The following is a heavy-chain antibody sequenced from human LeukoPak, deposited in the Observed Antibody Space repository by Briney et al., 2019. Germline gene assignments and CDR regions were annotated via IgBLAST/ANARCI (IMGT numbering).Heavy chain of an antibody. D-gene: IGHD1-26*01. V-gene: IGHV4-4*02. Sequence: SETLSLTCAVSGGSISSSHWWSWVRQTPGKGLEWIGEIYHSGSTNYNPSLQSRVTISVDKSKNQFSLKLSSVTAADTAVYYCARARPGSGSSAFDYWGQETLVTVSS. CDR1: GGSISSSHW. CDR3: ARARPGSGSSAFDY. J-gene: IGHJ4*02. CDR2: IYHSGST.